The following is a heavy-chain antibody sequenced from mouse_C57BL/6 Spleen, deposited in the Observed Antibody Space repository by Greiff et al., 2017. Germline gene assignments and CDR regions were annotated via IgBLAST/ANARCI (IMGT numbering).Heavy chain of an antibody. V-gene: IGHV1-55*01. D-gene: IGHD2-3*01. J-gene: IGHJ2*01. CDR1: GYTFTSYW. CDR2: IYPGSGST. CDR3: ARYHPSDGYYNY. Sequence: VQLQQPGAELVKPGASVKMSCTASGYTFTSYWITWVKQRPGQGLEWIGDIYPGSGSTNYNETLKCKATLTVDTSSRTAYMQLSSLTSEDSAVYYCARYHPSDGYYNYWGQGTTLTVSS.